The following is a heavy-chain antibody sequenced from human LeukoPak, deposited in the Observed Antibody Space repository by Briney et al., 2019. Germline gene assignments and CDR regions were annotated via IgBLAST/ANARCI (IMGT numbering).Heavy chain of an antibody. CDR2: IKEDGSEI. J-gene: IGHJ4*02. Sequence: GGSLRLSCAASAFTVSNYWMSWVRQAPGKGLEWVANIKEDGSEINYVDSVKGRFTISRDNSKNTLYLQRNSLRAEDTAVYYCAKRSREGYYFDYWGQGTLVTVSS. CDR3: AKRSREGYYFDY. D-gene: IGHD3-10*01. V-gene: IGHV3-7*03. CDR1: AFTVSNYW.